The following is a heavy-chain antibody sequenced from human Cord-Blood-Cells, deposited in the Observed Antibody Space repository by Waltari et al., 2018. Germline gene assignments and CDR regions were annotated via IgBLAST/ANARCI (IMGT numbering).Heavy chain of an antibody. V-gene: IGHV3-33*01. CDR1: GFTFSSYG. D-gene: IGHD1-26*01. CDR3: AREGLWEQLLVY. CDR2: IWYDGSNK. Sequence: QVQLVESGGGVVQPGRSLRLSCAASGFTFSSYGMHWVRQAPGKGLEWVAVIWYDGSNKYYADSGKGRFTISRDNSKNTLYLQMNSLRAEDTAVYYCAREGLWEQLLVYWGQGTLVTVSS. J-gene: IGHJ4*02.